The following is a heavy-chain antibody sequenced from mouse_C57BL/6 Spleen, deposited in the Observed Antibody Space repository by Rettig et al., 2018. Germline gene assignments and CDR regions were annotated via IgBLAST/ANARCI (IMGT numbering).Heavy chain of an antibody. CDR3: ARWRVYYGNWFFDV. J-gene: IGHJ1*03. D-gene: IGHD2-1*01. CDR2: INPDSRTI. V-gene: IGHV4-1*01. Sequence: LKLSCAASGIDFSRYWMSWVRRAPGKGLEWIGEINPDSRTINYAPSLKDKFIISRDNAKNTLYLQMSKVRSEDTALYYCARWRVYYGNWFFDVWGTGTTVTVSS. CDR1: GIDFSRYW.